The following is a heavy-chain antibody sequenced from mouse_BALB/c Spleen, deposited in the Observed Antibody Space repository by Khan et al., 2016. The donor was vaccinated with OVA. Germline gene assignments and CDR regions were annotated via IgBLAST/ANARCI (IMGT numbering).Heavy chain of an antibody. Sequence: VQLKESGPGLVKPSQSLSLTCTVTGYSITSDYAWNWIRQFPRNKLEWMGHISYSGNTKYNPSLKSRISITRDTSKNQFFLQLNSVTTEDTATYYCARMYGGDFDYWGQGTTLTVSS. V-gene: IGHV3-2*02. D-gene: IGHD2-10*02. CDR2: ISYSGNT. J-gene: IGHJ2*01. CDR3: ARMYGGDFDY. CDR1: GYSITSDYA.